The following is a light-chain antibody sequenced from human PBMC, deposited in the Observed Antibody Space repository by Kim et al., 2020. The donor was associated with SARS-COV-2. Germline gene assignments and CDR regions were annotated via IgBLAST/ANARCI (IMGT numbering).Light chain of an antibody. CDR1: QSVGTY. CDR3: QQRGK. Sequence: TRSMSPGERATLTCRASQSVGTYLAWDQQKPGQAPRLLIYDASKRATGIPARFRGSGSGTDFTLTIGTLEPEDSAVYYCQQRGKFGQGTRLEIK. J-gene: IGKJ5*01. CDR2: DAS. V-gene: IGKV3-11*01.